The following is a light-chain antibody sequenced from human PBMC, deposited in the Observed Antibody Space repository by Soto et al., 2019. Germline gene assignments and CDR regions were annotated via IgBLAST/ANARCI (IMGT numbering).Light chain of an antibody. CDR1: SSDVGAYNY. J-gene: IGLJ1*01. Sequence: QAVVTQPASVSGSPGQSIAISCTGTSSDVGAYNYVSWYQQPPGTGPKLMIYDVSNRPSGISDRFSGSKSGNTASLTISGLQTEDEADYYCKSYTTSGTYVFGTGTKVTVL. V-gene: IGLV2-14*01. CDR3: KSYTTSGTYV. CDR2: DVS.